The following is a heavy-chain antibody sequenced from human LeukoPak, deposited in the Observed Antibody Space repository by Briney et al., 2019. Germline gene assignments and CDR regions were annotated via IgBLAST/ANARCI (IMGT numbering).Heavy chain of an antibody. CDR3: ARADSSAIGYFDY. V-gene: IGHV4-59*06. J-gene: IGHJ4*02. CDR2: IYYSGST. Sequence: SETLSLTCTVSGGSIRSYYWSWIRQHPGKGLEWIGYIYYSGSTYYNPSLKSRVTISVDTSKNQFSLKLSSVTAADTAVYYCARADSSAIGYFDYWGQGTLVTVPS. D-gene: IGHD6-6*01. CDR1: GGSIRSYY.